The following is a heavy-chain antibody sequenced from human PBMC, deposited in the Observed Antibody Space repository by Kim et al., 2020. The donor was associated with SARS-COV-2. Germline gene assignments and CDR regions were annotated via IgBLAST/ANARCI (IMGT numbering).Heavy chain of an antibody. CDR3: ARDPPGYCSSTSCYSYYGFDY. J-gene: IGHJ4*02. V-gene: IGHV3-30-3*01. CDR1: GFTFSSYA. Sequence: GGSLRLSCAASGFTFSSYAMHWVRQAPGKGLEWVAVISYDGSNKYYADSVKGRFTISRDNSKNTLYLQMNSLRAEDTAVYYCARDPPGYCSSTSCYSYYGFDYWGQGTLVTVSS. CDR2: ISYDGSNK. D-gene: IGHD2-2*01.